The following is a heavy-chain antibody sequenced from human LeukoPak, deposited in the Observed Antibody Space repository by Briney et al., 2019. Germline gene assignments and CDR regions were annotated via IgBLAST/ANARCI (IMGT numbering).Heavy chain of an antibody. CDR3: GRRNGYYFDY. J-gene: IGHJ4*02. V-gene: IGHV3-23*01. CDR1: GFTFDAYG. CDR2: ISTEGDGT. Sequence: GGSLRLSCAASGFTFDAYGMSWVRQVPGKGPEWVSIISTEGDGTHYLDSVKGRFTISRDNSKNTLYLQLSSLRVDDSAVYYCGRRNGYYFDYWGQGTLVTVSS. D-gene: IGHD2-8*01.